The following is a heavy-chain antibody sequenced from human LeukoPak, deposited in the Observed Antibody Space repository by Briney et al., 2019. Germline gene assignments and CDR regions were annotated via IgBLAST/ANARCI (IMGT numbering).Heavy chain of an antibody. D-gene: IGHD3-22*01. V-gene: IGHV4-39*01. Sequence: SETLSLTCSVSGDSVSRSDSYWDWIRQPPGKGLEWIGTIYYSGRTYYSPSLKGRVTMSVDTSNNQFSLNLRSVTAADTAVYYCARRRYYDGSGYLEWGQGTLLSVSS. J-gene: IGHJ1*01. CDR2: IYYSGRT. CDR3: ARRRYYDGSGYLE. CDR1: GDSVSRSDSY.